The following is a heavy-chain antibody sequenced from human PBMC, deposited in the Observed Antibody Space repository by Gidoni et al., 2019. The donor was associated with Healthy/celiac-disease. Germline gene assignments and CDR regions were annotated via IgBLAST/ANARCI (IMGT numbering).Heavy chain of an antibody. J-gene: IGHJ6*02. D-gene: IGHD6-13*01. CDR2: ISAYNGNT. CDR1: GYTFTSYG. V-gene: IGHV1-18*01. Sequence: QVQLVQSGAEVKKPGASVKVSCKASGYTFTSYGIRWVRQAPGQGLEWMGWISAYNGNTNYAQKLQGRVTMTTDTSTSTAYMELRSLRSDDTAVYYCARSPWAAAGKVYYYYGMDVWGQGTTVTVSS. CDR3: ARSPWAAAGKVYYYYGMDV.